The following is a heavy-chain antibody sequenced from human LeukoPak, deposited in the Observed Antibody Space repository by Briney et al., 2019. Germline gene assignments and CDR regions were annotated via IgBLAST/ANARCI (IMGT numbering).Heavy chain of an antibody. CDR3: ARDFGYF. CDR2: ISSSGSII. J-gene: IGHJ4*02. Sequence: GGSLRLSCAASRFTFSNHKMNWVRQAPGKGLEWVSYISSSGSIIYYSDSVKGRFTISRDNAKNSLYLQMNSLRAEDTAVYYCARDFGYFWGQGTLVTVSS. CDR1: RFTFSNHK. V-gene: IGHV3-48*03. D-gene: IGHD3-10*01.